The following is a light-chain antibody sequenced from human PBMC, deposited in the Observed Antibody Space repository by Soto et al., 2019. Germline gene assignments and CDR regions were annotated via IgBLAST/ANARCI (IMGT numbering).Light chain of an antibody. CDR3: SSYTSSSTRLYV. J-gene: IGLJ1*01. CDR1: SSDVGGYNY. V-gene: IGLV2-14*01. CDR2: DVS. Sequence: QSALTQPASVSGSPGQSITISCTGPSSDVGGYNYVSWYQQHPGKAPKLMIYDVSNRPSGVSNRFSGSKSGNTASLTISGLQAEDEADYYCSSYTSSSTRLYVFGTGTKLTVL.